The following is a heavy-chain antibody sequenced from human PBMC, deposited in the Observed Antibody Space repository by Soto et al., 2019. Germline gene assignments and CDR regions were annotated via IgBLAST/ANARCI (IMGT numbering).Heavy chain of an antibody. CDR1: GGSISSYY. CDR3: ARGGGGLVVPAATFDY. V-gene: IGHV4-59*01. J-gene: IGHJ4*02. Sequence: TLSLTCTVSGGSISSYYWSWIRQPPGKGLEWIGYIYYSGSTNYNPSLKSRVTISVDTSKNQFSLKLSSVTAADTAVYYCARGGGGLVVPAATFDYWGQGTLVTVSS. CDR2: IYYSGST. D-gene: IGHD2-2*01.